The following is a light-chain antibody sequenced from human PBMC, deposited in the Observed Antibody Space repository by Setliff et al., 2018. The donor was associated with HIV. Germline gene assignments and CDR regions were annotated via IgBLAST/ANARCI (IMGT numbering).Light chain of an antibody. CDR3: CSYAGSSTFI. CDR2: EVD. Sequence: QSALTQPASVSGSPGQSITISCTGTSSNVGNYNLVSWYQQHPGNAPNLIVYEVDKRPSGVSSRFSGSKSGSTASLAISGLQAEDEADYYCCSYAGSSTFIFGGGTKVTVL. CDR1: SSNVGNYNL. J-gene: IGLJ2*01. V-gene: IGLV2-23*02.